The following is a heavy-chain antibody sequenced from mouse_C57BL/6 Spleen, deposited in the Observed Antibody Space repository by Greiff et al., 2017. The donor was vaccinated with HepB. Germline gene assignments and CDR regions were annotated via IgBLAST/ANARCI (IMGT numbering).Heavy chain of an antibody. CDR2: IYPGGGYT. CDR1: GYTFTNYW. CDR3: ALHYYGSSLYAMDY. V-gene: IGHV1-63*01. D-gene: IGHD1-1*01. J-gene: IGHJ4*01. Sequence: QVQLKQSGAELVRPGTSVKMSCKASGYTFTNYWIGWAKQRPGHGLEWIGDIYPGGGYTNYNEKFKGKATLTADKSSSTAYMQFSSLTSEDSAIYYCALHYYGSSLYAMDYWGQGTSVTVSS.